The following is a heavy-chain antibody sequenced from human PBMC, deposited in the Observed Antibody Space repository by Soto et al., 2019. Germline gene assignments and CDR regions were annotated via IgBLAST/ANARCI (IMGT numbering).Heavy chain of an antibody. CDR1: GYTFTSFG. CDR3: ATRSPAFDY. J-gene: IGHJ4*02. CDR2: ITTHKGKT. V-gene: IGHV1-18*01. Sequence: QVQLVQSGPEVKKPGASVKVSCKTSGYTFTSFGISWVRQAPGQGLEWMGWITTHKGKTNYAQKFQGRVTMTTDTSTSTAYMELRSLRSDDTAVYYCATRSPAFDYWGQGTLVTVSS.